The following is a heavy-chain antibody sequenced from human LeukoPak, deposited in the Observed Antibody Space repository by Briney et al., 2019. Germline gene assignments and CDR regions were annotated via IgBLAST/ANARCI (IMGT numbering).Heavy chain of an antibody. Sequence: SETLSLTCTVSGGSISSSSYYWGWIRQPPGKGLEWIGSIYYSGSTYYNPSLKSRVTISVDTSKNQFSLKLSSVTAADTALYYCARDPAYYNDSSGYYYGDNWGPGTLVTVSS. D-gene: IGHD3-22*01. CDR3: ARDPAYYNDSSGYYYGDN. CDR2: IYYSGST. V-gene: IGHV4-39*07. J-gene: IGHJ4*02. CDR1: GGSISSSSYY.